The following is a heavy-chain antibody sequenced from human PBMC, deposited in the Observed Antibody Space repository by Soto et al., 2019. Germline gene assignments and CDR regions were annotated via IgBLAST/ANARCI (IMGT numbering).Heavy chain of an antibody. J-gene: IGHJ5*02. V-gene: IGHV1-18*01. CDR3: ARGTSGSYHSAIST. Sequence: QVQLVQSGPEVKKPGASVKVSCKASGYTFATYGISWVRQAPGQGLEWMGWISAYNGNTDYAQKLQGRVTMTTDTSTSTAYRDLRSLRSDDTAVYYCARGTSGSYHSAISTWGQGTLVTVSS. CDR2: ISAYNGNT. CDR1: GYTFATYG. D-gene: IGHD1-26*01.